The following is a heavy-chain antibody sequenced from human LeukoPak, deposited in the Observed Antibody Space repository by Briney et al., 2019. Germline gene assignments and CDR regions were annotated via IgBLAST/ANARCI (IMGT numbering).Heavy chain of an antibody. V-gene: IGHV3-21*01. CDR2: ITSGGTYM. Sequence: GGSLRLSCAASGLSFTSYSMTWVRQAPGKGLEWVSSITSGGTYMYYADSLKGRFTISRDNAKNSLYLQMNSLRAEDTAVYYCARGPAYFDYWGQGALVTVSS. J-gene: IGHJ4*02. CDR1: GLSFTSYS. CDR3: ARGPAYFDY.